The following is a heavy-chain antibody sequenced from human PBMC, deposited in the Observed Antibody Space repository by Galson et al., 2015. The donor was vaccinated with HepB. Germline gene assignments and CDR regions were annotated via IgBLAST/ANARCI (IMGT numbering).Heavy chain of an antibody. Sequence: SLRLSCAASGFTLSYHGMHWVRQAPGKGLEWVAVIWSDGRNEHYADSVKGRFTISRDNSKNTLYLLMNSLRDDDTAVYYCARDLGGVDGDGLDVWGQGSAVTVSS. V-gene: IGHV3-33*01. CDR3: ARDLGGVDGDGLDV. D-gene: IGHD5-24*01. CDR1: GFTLSYHG. CDR2: IWSDGRNE. J-gene: IGHJ6*02.